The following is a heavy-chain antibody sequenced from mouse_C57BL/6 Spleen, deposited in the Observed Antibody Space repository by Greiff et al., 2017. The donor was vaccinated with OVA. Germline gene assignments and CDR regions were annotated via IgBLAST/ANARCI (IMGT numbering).Heavy chain of an antibody. D-gene: IGHD1-1*01. CDR1: GYAFSSSW. J-gene: IGHJ4*01. CDR3: APTVVASYYYAMDY. Sequence: QVQLKESGPELVKPGASVKISCKASGYAFSSSWMNWVKQRPGKGLEWIGRIYPGDGDTNYNGKFKGKATLTADKSSSTAYMQLSSLTSEDSAVYFCAPTVVASYYYAMDYWGQGTSVTVSS. CDR2: IYPGDGDT. V-gene: IGHV1-82*01.